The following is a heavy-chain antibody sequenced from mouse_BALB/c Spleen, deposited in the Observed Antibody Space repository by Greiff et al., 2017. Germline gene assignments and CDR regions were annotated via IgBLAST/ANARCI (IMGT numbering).Heavy chain of an antibody. Sequence: VQLKQPGAELVMPGASVKMSCKASGYTFTDYWMHWVKQRPGQGLEWIGAIDTSDSYTSYNQKFKGKATLTVDESSSTAYMQLSSLTSEDSAVYYCARYGPYYAMDYWGQGTSVTVSS. V-gene: IGHV1-69*01. CDR3: ARYGPYYAMDY. D-gene: IGHD1-1*02. CDR2: IDTSDSYT. J-gene: IGHJ4*01. CDR1: GYTFTDYW.